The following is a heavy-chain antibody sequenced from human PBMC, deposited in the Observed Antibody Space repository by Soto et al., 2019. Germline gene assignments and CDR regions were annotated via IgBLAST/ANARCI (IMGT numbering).Heavy chain of an antibody. CDR2: IVPIVDTS. CDR1: GGTFSSYA. V-gene: IGHV1-69*12. J-gene: IGHJ4*02. D-gene: IGHD5-12*01. CDR3: VMVVAIRGYPDN. Sequence: QVQLVQSGAEVRQPASSVKVSCKTSGGTFSSYAISWVRQAPGQGREWMGGIVPIVDTSTYAQKFQGRVPITADESTSTVYMELSSLQSDDTTVYYCVMVVAIRGYPDNWCQGTLVTVSS.